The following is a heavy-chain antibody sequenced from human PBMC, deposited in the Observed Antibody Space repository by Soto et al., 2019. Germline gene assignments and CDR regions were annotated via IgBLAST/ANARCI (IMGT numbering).Heavy chain of an antibody. V-gene: IGHV3-21*06. J-gene: IGHJ3*02. CDR3: ATTGTDSIDI. Sequence: GGSLRLSCAASGFTFSSYSMNWVRQAPGKGLEWVSSISSSNNYIYYADSVKGRFTVSRDNAKNSLYLQMNSLRAEDTAVYYCATTGTDSIDIWDQGTMVTVSS. CDR1: GFTFSSYS. CDR2: ISSSNNYI.